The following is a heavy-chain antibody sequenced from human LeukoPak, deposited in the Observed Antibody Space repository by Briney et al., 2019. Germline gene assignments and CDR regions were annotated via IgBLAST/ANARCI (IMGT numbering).Heavy chain of an antibody. CDR2: IYYSGST. D-gene: IGHD2-2*01. CDR3: ARYYGSSTNCLYYFDY. CDR1: GGSISSYY. Sequence: SETLSLTCTVSGGSISSYYWSWIRQPPGKGLEWIGYIYYSGSTNYNPSLKSRVTISVDTSKNQFSLKLSSVTAADTAVYYRARYYGSSTNCLYYFDYWGQGTLVTVSS. J-gene: IGHJ4*02. V-gene: IGHV4-59*01.